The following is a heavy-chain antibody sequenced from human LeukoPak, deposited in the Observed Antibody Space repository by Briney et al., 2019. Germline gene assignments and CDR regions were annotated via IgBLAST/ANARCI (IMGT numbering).Heavy chain of an antibody. CDR2: IIPILGIA. CDR3: ARPDYYDSSGYYRYYYGMDV. D-gene: IGHD3-22*01. Sequence: SVKVSCKASGGTFSSYAINWVRQAPGQGLEWMGRIIPILGIANHAQKFQGRVTITADKSTSTAYMELSSLRSEDTAVYYCARPDYYDSSGYYRYYYGMDVWGQGTTVTVSS. V-gene: IGHV1-69*04. J-gene: IGHJ6*02. CDR1: GGTFSSYA.